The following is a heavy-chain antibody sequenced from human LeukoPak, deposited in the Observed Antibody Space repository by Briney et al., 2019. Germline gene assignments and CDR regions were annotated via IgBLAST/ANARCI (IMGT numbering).Heavy chain of an antibody. J-gene: IGHJ4*02. CDR3: ARSYYQDSSGRFDS. Sequence: GGSLRLSCAASGFTYTSYGMAWVRQAPGKGLEWVSTISGSGNSAYYGDSVQGRFTISRDNSRNTVYLQMSSLRAEDTAVYYCARSYYQDSSGRFDSWGQETLVTVSS. CDR1: GFTYTSYG. D-gene: IGHD3-22*01. V-gene: IGHV3-23*01. CDR2: ISGSGNSA.